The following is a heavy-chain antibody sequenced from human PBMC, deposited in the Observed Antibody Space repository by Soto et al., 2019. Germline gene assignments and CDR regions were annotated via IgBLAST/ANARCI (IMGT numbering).Heavy chain of an antibody. CDR1: GFTFDDYA. CDR2: ISWNSGSI. CDR3: AKGLHLGELSAKVDY. V-gene: IGHV3-9*01. D-gene: IGHD3-16*02. Sequence: EVQLVESGGGLVQPGRSLRLSCAASGFTFDDYAMHWVRQAPGKGLEWVSGISWNSGSIGYADSVKGRFTISRDNAKNSLYQQMNSLRAEDTALYYCAKGLHLGELSAKVDYWGQGTLVTVSS. J-gene: IGHJ4*02.